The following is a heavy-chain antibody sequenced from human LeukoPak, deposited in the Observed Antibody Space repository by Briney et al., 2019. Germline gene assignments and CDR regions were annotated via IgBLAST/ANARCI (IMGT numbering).Heavy chain of an antibody. CDR3: ARHGLYDSSDYWTFQH. V-gene: IGHV3-11*06. CDR2: ISGSSSYT. CDR1: GFTFSDYY. Sequence: GGALRLSCAASGFTFSDYYMSWIRQAPGKGPEWVTYISGSSSYTNYADSVKGRFTISRDNAKNSLYLQMNSLRAEDTAVYYCARHGLYDSSDYWTFQHWGQGTLVTVSS. J-gene: IGHJ1*01. D-gene: IGHD3-22*01.